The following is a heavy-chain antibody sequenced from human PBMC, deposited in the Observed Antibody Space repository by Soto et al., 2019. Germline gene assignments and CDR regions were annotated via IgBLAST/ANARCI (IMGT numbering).Heavy chain of an antibody. CDR3: AKVKGREAVWGAPFEY. CDR2: ISGGGGRT. J-gene: IGHJ4*02. V-gene: IGHV3-23*01. Sequence: GGSLRLSCAASGFTFSSFAMSWVRQAPGKGLEWVSAISGGGGRTYYADSVRGRFTISRDNSKNTLYLQMNSLRAEDTAVYYCAKVKGREAVWGAPFEYGGQGALDEVSS. D-gene: IGHD3-16*01. CDR1: GFTFSSFA.